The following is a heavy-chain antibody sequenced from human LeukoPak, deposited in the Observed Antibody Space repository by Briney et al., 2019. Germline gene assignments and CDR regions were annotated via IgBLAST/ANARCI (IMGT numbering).Heavy chain of an antibody. V-gene: IGHV3-21*01. J-gene: IGHJ4*02. CDR3: ARALYDSSGYYFDY. CDR1: GITFSNYN. CDR2: ITSSSSYT. Sequence: GGSLRLSCAAPGITFSNYNMNWVRQAPGKGLEWISAITSSSSYTFYADSVKGRFTISRDNAQNSLYLQMNSLRAEDTAVYYCARALYDSSGYYFDYWGQGTLVTVSS. D-gene: IGHD3-22*01.